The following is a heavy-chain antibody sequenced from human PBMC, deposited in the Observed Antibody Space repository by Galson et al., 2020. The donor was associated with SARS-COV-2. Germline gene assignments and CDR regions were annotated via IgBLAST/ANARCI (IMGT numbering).Heavy chain of an antibody. J-gene: IGHJ3*02. CDR3: ATTYGSGYYDPSGYIERNDAFDI. V-gene: IGHV4-4*07. CDR2: IFSSGST. Sequence: SQTLSLTCTVSGDSISSYSWSWIRQPAGKGLEWIGRIFSSGSTNYNPSLERRLTMSLDTSKNQFTLKLNSVTAADTAVYYCATTYGSGYYDPSGYIERNDAFDIWGQGTMVTVSS. CDR1: GDSISSYS. D-gene: IGHD3-22*01.